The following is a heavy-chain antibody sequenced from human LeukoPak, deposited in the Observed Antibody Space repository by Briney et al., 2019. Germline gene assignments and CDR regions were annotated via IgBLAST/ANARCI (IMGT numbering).Heavy chain of an antibody. CDR3: ARHAGAAAGTPAFDY. J-gene: IGHJ4*02. CDR2: IYYSGST. Sequence: SETLSLTCTVSGGSISSYYWSWIRQPPGKGLEWIGYIYYSGSTNYNPSLKSRVTISVDTSRNQFSLKLSSVTAADTAVYYCARHAGAAAGTPAFDYWGQGTLVTVSS. D-gene: IGHD6-13*01. CDR1: GGSISSYY. V-gene: IGHV4-59*08.